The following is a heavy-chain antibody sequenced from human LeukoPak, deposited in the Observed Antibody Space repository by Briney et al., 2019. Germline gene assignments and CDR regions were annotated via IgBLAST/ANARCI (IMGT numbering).Heavy chain of an antibody. D-gene: IGHD1-1*01. J-gene: IGHJ6*02. CDR1: GFTFSSYS. Sequence: QSGGSLRLSCAASGFTFSSYSMNWVRQAPGKGLEWVSYISSSSSTIYYADSVKGRFTISRDNAKNSLYLQMNSLRAEDTAVYYCARRTLLERHPDYYGMDVWGQGTTVTVSS. V-gene: IGHV3-48*04. CDR2: ISSSSSTI. CDR3: ARRTLLERHPDYYGMDV.